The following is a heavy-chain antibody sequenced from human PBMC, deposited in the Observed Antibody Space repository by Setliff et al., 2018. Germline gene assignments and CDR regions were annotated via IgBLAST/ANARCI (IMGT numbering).Heavy chain of an antibody. CDR2: IQNSGGI. CDR1: GVSISSYY. D-gene: IGHD3-3*01. Sequence: KPSETLSLTCSVSGVSISSYYWSWIRQAPGKGLESLGYIQNSGGINYNPSLKSRVTISVDTSTNQFSLKLTSVTAADTAVYYCARLSWNGLRYFGLDVWGQGTTVTVSS. J-gene: IGHJ6*02. CDR3: ARLSWNGLRYFGLDV. V-gene: IGHV4-59*01.